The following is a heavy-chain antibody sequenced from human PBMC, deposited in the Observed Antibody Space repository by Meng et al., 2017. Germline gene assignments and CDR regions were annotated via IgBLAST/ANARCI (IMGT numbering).Heavy chain of an antibody. D-gene: IGHD6-19*01. CDR1: GGTISSYY. CDR3: ARDLGIAVAPY. Sequence: GSLRLSCTVSGGTISSYYWSWIRQPAGKGLEWIGRIYTSGSTNYNPSLKSRVTMSVDTYKNQFSLKLSSVTAADTAVYYCARDLGIAVAPYWGQGTLVTVSS. J-gene: IGHJ4*02. V-gene: IGHV4-4*07. CDR2: IYTSGST.